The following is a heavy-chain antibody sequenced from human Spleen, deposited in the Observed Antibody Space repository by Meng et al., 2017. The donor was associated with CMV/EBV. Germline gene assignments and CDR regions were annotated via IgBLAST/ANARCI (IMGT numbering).Heavy chain of an antibody. D-gene: IGHD2-2*01. CDR3: SRVPCSSTSCSYYYGIDV. CDR2: IRTKAFGGTT. Sequence: GGSLRLSCKGTGFSFGDYAVSWVRQAPGKGLAWVGFIRTKAFGGTTGYSASVKGRLSISRDDSKSIAYLQMNSLKTEDTGVYYCSRVPCSSTSCSYYYGIDVWGQGTAVTVSS. CDR1: GFSFGDYA. J-gene: IGHJ6*02. V-gene: IGHV3-49*04.